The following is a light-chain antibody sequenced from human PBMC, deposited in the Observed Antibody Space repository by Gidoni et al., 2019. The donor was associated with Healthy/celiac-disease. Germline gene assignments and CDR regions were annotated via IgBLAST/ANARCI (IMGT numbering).Light chain of an antibody. Sequence: SALTQPASVTGSPGQSITISCTVTSSDVGGYNYVSWYPQHPGKASKLMIYDVSNRPSGVSNRFSGSKSGNTASLTISGLQAEDEADYYCSSYTSSSTRVFGGGTKLTVL. CDR3: SSYTSSSTRV. V-gene: IGLV2-14*01. J-gene: IGLJ3*02. CDR1: SSDVGGYNY. CDR2: DVS.